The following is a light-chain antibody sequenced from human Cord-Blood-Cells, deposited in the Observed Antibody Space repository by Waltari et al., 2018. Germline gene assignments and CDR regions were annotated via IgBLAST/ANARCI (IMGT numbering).Light chain of an antibody. CDR2: LGS. J-gene: IGKJ1*01. Sequence: DIVMTQFPLSLPVTPGEPASISCTSSQSLLHRNGYNYLDWYLQQPGHSTQLLLYLGSNRASGVPDRFSGSGSGTEFTLKISRVEAEDVGVYYCMQALQTWTFGQGTKVEIK. CDR3: MQALQTWT. V-gene: IGKV2-28*01. CDR1: QSLLHRNGYNY.